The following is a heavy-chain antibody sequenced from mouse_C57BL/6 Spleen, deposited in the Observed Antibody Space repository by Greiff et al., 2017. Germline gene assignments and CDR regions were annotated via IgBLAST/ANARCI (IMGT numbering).Heavy chain of an antibody. CDR1: GYTFTSYW. CDR3: ARSRGECDDGYPAWFAG. CDR2: INPSNGGT. J-gene: IGHJ3*01. V-gene: IGHV1-53*01. D-gene: IGHD2-3*01. Sequence: QVQLQQPGTELVKPGASVKLSCKASGYTFTSYWMHWVKQRPGQGLEWIGNINPSNGGTNYNEKFKSKATLTVDKSSSTAYMQLSSLTSEDSAVYSWARSRGECDDGYPAWFAGWGQGTLVTVSA.